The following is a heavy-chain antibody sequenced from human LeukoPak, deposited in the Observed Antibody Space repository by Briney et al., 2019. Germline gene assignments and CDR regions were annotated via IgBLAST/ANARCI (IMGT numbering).Heavy chain of an antibody. CDR2: ISGSGSNK. CDR3: ATSQSSVDGIVDD. Sequence: GGSLRLSCAVSGFPFSDYFMTWFRQAPGKGLEWVSYISGSGSNKYYADSVRGRFTISRDNAKNSLYLQMNSLRVEDTAVYYCATSQSSVDGIVDDWGQGTLVTVFS. V-gene: IGHV3-11*04. J-gene: IGHJ4*02. D-gene: IGHD6-19*01. CDR1: GFPFSDYF.